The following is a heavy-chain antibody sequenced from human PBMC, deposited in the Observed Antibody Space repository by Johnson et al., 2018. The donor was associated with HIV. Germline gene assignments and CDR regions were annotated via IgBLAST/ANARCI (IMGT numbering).Heavy chain of an antibody. Sequence: VQLVESGGGVVRPGGSLRLSCAASGFTFDDYGMSWVRQAPVKGLEWVSGINWNGGSTGYADSAKGRFTISRDNAKNSLYLQMNTLGAVDTALYYCARGSLAYDNWTYEAAFDVWGQGTMVTVSS. J-gene: IGHJ3*01. D-gene: IGHD3-9*01. V-gene: IGHV3-20*04. CDR2: INWNGGST. CDR1: GFTFDDYG. CDR3: ARGSLAYDNWTYEAAFDV.